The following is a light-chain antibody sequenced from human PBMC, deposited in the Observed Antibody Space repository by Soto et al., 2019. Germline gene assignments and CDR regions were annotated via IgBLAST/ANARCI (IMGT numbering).Light chain of an antibody. Sequence: MQMTHAASTLYASVGDRVTITCRASRSLQTWLAWYQQKPGKVPQLLIYQASSLQNGVPARFIGSGSGTEFTLTISSLQSGDAAVYFCQQYYEWPRGTFGQGTKVE. V-gene: IGKV1-5*03. CDR3: QQYYEWPRGT. CDR2: QAS. CDR1: RSLQTW. J-gene: IGKJ1*01.